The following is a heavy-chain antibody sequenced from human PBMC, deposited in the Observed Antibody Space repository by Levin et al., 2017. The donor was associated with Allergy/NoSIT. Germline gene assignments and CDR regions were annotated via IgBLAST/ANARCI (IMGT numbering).Heavy chain of an antibody. CDR1: GFTFSGSA. Sequence: GESLKISCAASGFTFSGSAMHWVRQASGKGLEWVGRIRSKANSYATAYAASVKGRFTISRDDSKNTAYLQMNSLKTEDTAVYYCTSQVRGVDYWGQGTLVTVSS. CDR3: TSQVRGVDY. V-gene: IGHV3-73*01. J-gene: IGHJ4*02. CDR2: IRSKANSYAT. D-gene: IGHD3-10*01.